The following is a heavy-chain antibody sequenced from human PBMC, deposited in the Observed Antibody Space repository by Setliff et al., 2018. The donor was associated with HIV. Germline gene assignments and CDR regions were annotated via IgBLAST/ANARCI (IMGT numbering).Heavy chain of an antibody. CDR1: GDSITSHY. Sequence: PSETLSLTCIVSGDSITSHYWSWIRQPPGKGLEGIGNIYNYGRPNYSPSFKSRVTILLDTSKNQFSLRLDSLTAADTAVYYCARHRGMIGTTWYNHYMDVWGKGATVTVSS. D-gene: IGHD1-7*01. V-gene: IGHV4-59*11. J-gene: IGHJ6*03. CDR2: IYNYGRP. CDR3: ARHRGMIGTTWYNHYMDV.